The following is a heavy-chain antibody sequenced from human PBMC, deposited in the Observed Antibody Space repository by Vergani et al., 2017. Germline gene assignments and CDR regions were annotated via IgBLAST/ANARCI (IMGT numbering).Heavy chain of an antibody. CDR2: TYHSGST. Sequence: QLQLQESGSGLVKPSQTLSLTCAVSGGSISSGGYSWSWIRQPPGKALEWIGCTYHSGSTNYNPSLKSRVTISVDRSKNQFSLKLSSVTAADTAVYYCARGGRYCSSTSCYDWFDPWGQGTLVTVSS. CDR1: GGSISSGGYS. D-gene: IGHD2-2*01. V-gene: IGHV4-30-2*01. J-gene: IGHJ5*02. CDR3: ARGGRYCSSTSCYDWFDP.